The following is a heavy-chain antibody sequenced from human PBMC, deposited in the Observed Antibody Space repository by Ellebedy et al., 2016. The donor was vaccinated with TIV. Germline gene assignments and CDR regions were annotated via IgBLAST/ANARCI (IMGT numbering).Heavy chain of an antibody. CDR1: GGSISSSFYY. CDR3: ARGGTVAGTEWFDP. D-gene: IGHD6-19*01. CDR2: IYYSEST. J-gene: IGHJ5*02. Sequence: SETLSLXXTVSGGSISSSFYYWGWIRQPPGKGLEWIGSIYYSESTNYNPSLKSRVTISVDTSKNQFSLKLSSVTAADTAVYYCARGGTVAGTEWFDPWGQGTLVTVSS. V-gene: IGHV4-39*07.